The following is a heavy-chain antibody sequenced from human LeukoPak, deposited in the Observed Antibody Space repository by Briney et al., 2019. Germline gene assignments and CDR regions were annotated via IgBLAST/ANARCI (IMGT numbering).Heavy chain of an antibody. Sequence: SETLSLTCSVSGDSIKSSGYYWAWIRQSPGMGLEWIGSVSYRGGTYNNPSLKTRTTMSVDSSKNQFSLRLSSVTAADTAVYYCARDILATSIAAPYYWGQGTLVTVSS. V-gene: IGHV4-39*07. CDR1: GDSIKSSGYY. CDR3: ARDILATSIAAPYY. D-gene: IGHD6-13*01. J-gene: IGHJ4*02. CDR2: VSYRGGT.